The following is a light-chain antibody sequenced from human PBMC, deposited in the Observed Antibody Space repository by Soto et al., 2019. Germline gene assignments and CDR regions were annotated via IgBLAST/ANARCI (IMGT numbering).Light chain of an antibody. J-gene: IGKJ4*01. Sequence: EILMTQSPATLSVSPGERATLSCRASQSISSNLAWYQQKPGQAPRLLIYGAYTRATGIPARFSGSGSGPEFDLTSSRPQSEDFAVYYCQQYKNWSPLTFGGGTKVEIK. CDR3: QQYKNWSPLT. V-gene: IGKV3-15*01. CDR2: GAY. CDR1: QSISSN.